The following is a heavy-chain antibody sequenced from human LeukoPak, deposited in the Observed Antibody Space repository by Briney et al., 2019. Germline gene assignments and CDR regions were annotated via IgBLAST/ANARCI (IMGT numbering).Heavy chain of an antibody. CDR2: IDYSGNT. CDR3: I. D-gene: IGHD3-10*01. Sequence: SETLSLTCTVSGDASSRSRYYWGWIRQSPGKGLEWIGSIDYSGNTDYNPSLKSRVSLSVNSVTAADTAVYYCEGSGNYNAAFDIWGQGTMVTVSS. CDR1: GDASSRSRYY. J-gene: IGHJ3*02. V-gene: IGHV4-39*06.